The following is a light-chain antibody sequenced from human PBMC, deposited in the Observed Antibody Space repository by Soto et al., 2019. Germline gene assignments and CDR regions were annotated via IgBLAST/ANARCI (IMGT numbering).Light chain of an antibody. CDR3: GSWDSSLSAYV. V-gene: IGLV1-44*01. CDR2: TTN. CDR1: NSNIGSDI. J-gene: IGLJ1*01. Sequence: QSVLTQPPSASGTPGQRATISCCGSNSNIGSDIVNCYQLLPGAAPEVLINTTNQRPSGIPDRFSGSKSGTSATLGITGFQTGDEADYYCGSWDSSLSAYVFGTGTKVTVL.